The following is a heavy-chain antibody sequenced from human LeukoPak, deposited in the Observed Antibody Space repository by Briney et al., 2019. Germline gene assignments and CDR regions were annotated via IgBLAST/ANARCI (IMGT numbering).Heavy chain of an antibody. CDR3: ARGRSGIRYFDWLLRYFDY. CDR2: INHGGST. V-gene: IGHV4-34*01. J-gene: IGHJ4*02. D-gene: IGHD3-9*01. CDR1: GGSFSGYY. Sequence: KTSETLSLTCAVYGGSFSGYYWSWIRQPPGKGLEWIGEINHGGSTNYNPSLKSRVTISVDTSKNQFSLKLSSVTAADTAVYYCARGRSGIRYFDWLLRYFDYWGQGTLVTVSS.